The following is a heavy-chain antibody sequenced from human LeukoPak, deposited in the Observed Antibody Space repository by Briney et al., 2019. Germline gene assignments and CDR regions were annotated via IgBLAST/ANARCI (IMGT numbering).Heavy chain of an antibody. Sequence: PGGSLRLSCAASGFTFTNYWMHWVRQAPGKGLEWVSAISGSGGSTYYADSVKGRFTISRDNSKNTLYLQMNSLRAEDTAVYYCASLYSSSSLGAFDIWGQGTMVTVSS. CDR2: ISGSGGST. D-gene: IGHD6-6*01. J-gene: IGHJ3*02. V-gene: IGHV3-23*01. CDR1: GFTFTNYW. CDR3: ASLYSSSSLGAFDI.